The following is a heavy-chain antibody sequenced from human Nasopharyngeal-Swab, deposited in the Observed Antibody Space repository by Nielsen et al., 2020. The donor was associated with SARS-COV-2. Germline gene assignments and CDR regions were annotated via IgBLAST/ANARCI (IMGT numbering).Heavy chain of an antibody. V-gene: IGHV4-34*01. CDR1: GWSFSGYY. CDR2: INHSGST. CDR3: ARGSRETAGAQYYYYYGMDV. Sequence: SETLSLTCAVDGWSFSGYYWSWIRQPPGKGLEWIGEINHSGSTNYNPSLKSRVTISVDTSKNQFSLKLSSVTAADTAVYYCARGSRETAGAQYYYYYGMDVWGQGTTVTVSS. D-gene: IGHD6-13*01. J-gene: IGHJ6*02.